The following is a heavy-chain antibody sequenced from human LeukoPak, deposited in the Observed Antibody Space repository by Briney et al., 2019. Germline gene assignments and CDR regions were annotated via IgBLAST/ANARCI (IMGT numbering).Heavy chain of an antibody. D-gene: IGHD3-10*01. Sequence: SVKVSCKASGGTFSSYAISWVRQAPGQGLEWMGGIIPIFGTANYAQKFQGRVTITADESTSTAYMELSSLRSEDTAVYYCARGGTGITMGANGHNSNSITWGQGTLVTVSS. CDR1: GGTFSSYA. V-gene: IGHV1-69*13. CDR3: ARGGTGITMGANGHNSNSIT. CDR2: IIPIFGTA. J-gene: IGHJ4*02.